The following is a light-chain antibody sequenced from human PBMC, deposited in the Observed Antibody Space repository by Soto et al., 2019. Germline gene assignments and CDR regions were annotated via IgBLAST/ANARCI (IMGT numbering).Light chain of an antibody. CDR3: QQYGSSPRT. CDR2: GAS. J-gene: IGKJ1*01. V-gene: IGKV3-20*01. CDR1: QSVSSSY. Sequence: IVMTQSPVTLSVSPGERVTLSCRASQSVSSSYLAWYQQKPGQAPRLLIYGASSRATGIPDRFSGSGSGTDFTLTISRLEPEDFAVYYCQQYGSSPRTFGQGTKVDIK.